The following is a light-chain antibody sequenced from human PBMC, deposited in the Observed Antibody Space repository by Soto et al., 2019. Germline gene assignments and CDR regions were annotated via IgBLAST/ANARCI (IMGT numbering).Light chain of an antibody. V-gene: IGKV1-9*01. CDR1: QDVSDF. CDR2: GGY. CDR3: QYLNGAPTIT. J-gene: IGKJ5*01. Sequence: DIKLTQSPSMLAASVGDRVTFPCRTSQDVSDFLAWYQHPPGKAPNLLIYGGYTLQSGVPSRFSGSGSGTEFSLTITGLQPEDFVTYYCQYLNGAPTITFGQGTRLE.